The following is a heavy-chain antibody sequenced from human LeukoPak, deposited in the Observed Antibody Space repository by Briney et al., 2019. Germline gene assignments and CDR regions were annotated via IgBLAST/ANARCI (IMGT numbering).Heavy chain of an antibody. Sequence: GGSLRLSCAASGCTFSSYSRNWVRQAPGKGLEWVSSISSSSSYIYYADSVKGRFTISRDNAKNSLYLQMNSLRAEDTAVYYCARALKGYSSSWYGIVDYWGQGTLVTVSS. CDR3: ARALKGYSSSWYGIVDY. V-gene: IGHV3-21*01. CDR1: GCTFSSYS. D-gene: IGHD6-13*01. CDR2: ISSSSSYI. J-gene: IGHJ4*02.